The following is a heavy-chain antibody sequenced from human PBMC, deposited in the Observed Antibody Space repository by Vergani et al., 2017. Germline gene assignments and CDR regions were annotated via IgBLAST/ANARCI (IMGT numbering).Heavy chain of an antibody. D-gene: IGHD4-17*01. CDR3: ALHDYGDYGGGPDY. CDR1: GFSLSTSGVG. Sequence: QITLKESGPTLVKPTQTLTLTCTFSGFSLSTSGVGVGRIRQPPGKALEWLALIYWDDDKRYSPSLKSRLTITKDTSKNQVVLTMTNMDPVDTATYYCALHDYGDYGGGPDYWGQGTLVTVSS. V-gene: IGHV2-5*02. CDR2: IYWDDDK. J-gene: IGHJ4*02.